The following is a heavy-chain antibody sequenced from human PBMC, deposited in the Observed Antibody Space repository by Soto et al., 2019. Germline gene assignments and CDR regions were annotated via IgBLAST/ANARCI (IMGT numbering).Heavy chain of an antibody. CDR3: ARGDCGGDCYSKFYGMEV. CDR1: VGSISSSNW. J-gene: IGHJ6*01. CDR2: IYHSGST. V-gene: IGHV4-4*02. D-gene: IGHD2-21*02. Sequence: SETLSLTCAFSVGSISSSNWWSWVRQPPGGGLEWIGEIYHSGSTNYNPSLKSRVTISVDKSKNQFSLKLSSVTAADTAVYYCARGDCGGDCYSKFYGMEVWGQGTTVNVSS.